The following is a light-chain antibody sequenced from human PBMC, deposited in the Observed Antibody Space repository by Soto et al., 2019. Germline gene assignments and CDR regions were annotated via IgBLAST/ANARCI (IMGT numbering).Light chain of an antibody. CDR3: QQYYSTPLT. CDR2: WAS. V-gene: IGKV4-1*01. Sequence: DIVMTQSPDSLAVSLGERATINCKSSQSVLYSSNNKNYLAWYQQKPGQPPKLLINWASTRESGVPDRFSGSGSGTYFTLTISGLQAEDVAAYYCQQYYSTPLTFGGGTKVEIK. CDR1: QSVLYSSNNKNY. J-gene: IGKJ4*01.